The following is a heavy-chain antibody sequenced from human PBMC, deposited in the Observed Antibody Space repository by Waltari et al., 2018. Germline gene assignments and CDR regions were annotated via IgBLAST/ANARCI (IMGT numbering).Heavy chain of an antibody. CDR2: VDPEDGET. D-gene: IGHD3-10*01. J-gene: IGHJ3*01. V-gene: IGHV1-69-2*01. Sequence: EVQLLQSGTELKKPGSTVKISCQVSGYRFTDYYIHWVQQAPGKGTQWMGRVDPEDGETIYAERFQSRVTITADTSTETAFMELSSLTSDDTAVYYCVTALGDRSSASRPFDVWGLGTLITVSS. CDR3: VTALGDRSSASRPFDV. CDR1: GYRFTDYY.